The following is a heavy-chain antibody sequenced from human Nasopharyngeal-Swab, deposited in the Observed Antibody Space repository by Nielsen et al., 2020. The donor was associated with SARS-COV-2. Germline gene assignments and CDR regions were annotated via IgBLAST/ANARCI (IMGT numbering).Heavy chain of an antibody. Sequence: GSLRLSFTVSGGSISSYYWSWIRQPPGKGLEWIGYIYYSGSTNYNPSLKSRVTISVDTSKNQFSLKLSSVTAADTAVYYCARYSGSYYWFDPWGQGTLVTVSS. J-gene: IGHJ5*02. D-gene: IGHD1-26*01. CDR1: GGSISSYY. V-gene: IGHV4-59*01. CDR2: IYYSGST. CDR3: ARYSGSYYWFDP.